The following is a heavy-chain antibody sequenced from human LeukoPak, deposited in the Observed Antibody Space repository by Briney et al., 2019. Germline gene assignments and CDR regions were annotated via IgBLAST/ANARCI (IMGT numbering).Heavy chain of an antibody. CDR1: GFTFDDYA. CDR3: AKEIVDSSGWYAFLY. CDR2: ISWNSGSI. J-gene: IGHJ4*02. Sequence: PGRSLRLSCAASGFTFDDYAMHWVRQAPGKGLEWVSGISWNSGSIGYADSAKGRFTISRDNAKNSLYLQMNSLRAEDTALYYCAKEIVDSSGWYAFLYWGQGTLVTVSS. V-gene: IGHV3-9*01. D-gene: IGHD6-19*01.